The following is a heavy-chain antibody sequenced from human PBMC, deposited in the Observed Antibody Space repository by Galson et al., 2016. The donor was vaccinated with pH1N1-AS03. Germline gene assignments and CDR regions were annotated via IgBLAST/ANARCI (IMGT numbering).Heavy chain of an antibody. CDR2: FDPDNTET. CDR3: VTTAYAFGLGSVDAFDV. Sequence: SVKVSCKVSGNTLTELSIQWVRQAPGEGLDWMGGFDPDNTETVYAQKFQGRVTMTEDTSTDTAYMELSSLRSGDTAKYYCVTTAYAFGLGSVDAFDVRGQGTKVTISS. V-gene: IGHV1-24*01. CDR1: GNTLTELS. J-gene: IGHJ3*01. D-gene: IGHD3-16*01.